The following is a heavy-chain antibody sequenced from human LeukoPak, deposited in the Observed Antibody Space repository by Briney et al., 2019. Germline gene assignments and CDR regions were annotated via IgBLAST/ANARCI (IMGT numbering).Heavy chain of an antibody. CDR2: IYPDDSDT. CDR3: ARRGGGSYSYFDY. CDR1: GYSFPSYW. J-gene: IGHJ4*02. V-gene: IGHV5-51*01. Sequence: GESLMISCKGSGYSFPSYWIGWVRQMPGKGLEWMGIIYPDDSDTRCSPSFQGQVTISADKSINTAYLQWSSLKASDTAMYYCARRGGGSYSYFDYWGQGTLVTVSS. D-gene: IGHD1-26*01.